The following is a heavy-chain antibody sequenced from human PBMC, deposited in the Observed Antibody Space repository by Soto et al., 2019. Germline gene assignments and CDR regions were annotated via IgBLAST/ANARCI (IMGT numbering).Heavy chain of an antibody. CDR1: GGSISTVDYW. D-gene: IGHD7-27*01. V-gene: IGHV4-30-4*01. J-gene: IGHJ4*02. Sequence: QVQLQESGPGLVKPSQTLSLTCTVSGGSISTVDYWWSWIRQSPDMGLEWIGHIYDGGRTYNTPFLESRVTMSVDTSKSQISLTLSSVSAADTAVYYCARGPSGDKVDSWGQGTLVTVSS. CDR2: IYDGGRT. CDR3: ARGPSGDKVDS.